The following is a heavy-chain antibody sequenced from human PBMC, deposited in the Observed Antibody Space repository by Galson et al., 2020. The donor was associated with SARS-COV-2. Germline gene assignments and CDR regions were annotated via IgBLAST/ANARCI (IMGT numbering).Heavy chain of an antibody. V-gene: IGHV4-30-2*01. CDR3: AREDRGSSSVGFDY. Sequence: SETLSLTCVVSGGSISSGGYSWTWIRQPPGKALEWIGYIYQSGATQYNPSLKSRLTISVDRSKNQLSLDLSSVTAADTAVYYCAREDRGSSSVGFDYWGQGTLVTVSS. CDR2: IYQSGAT. J-gene: IGHJ4*02. CDR1: GGSISSGGYS. D-gene: IGHD2-15*01.